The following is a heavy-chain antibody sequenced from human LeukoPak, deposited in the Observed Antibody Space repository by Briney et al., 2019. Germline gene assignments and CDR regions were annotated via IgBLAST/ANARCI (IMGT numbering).Heavy chain of an antibody. CDR3: AKSWGSTRPYYNYMDV. D-gene: IGHD1-26*01. CDR1: GFIFSSYG. Sequence: GGSLRLSCEASGFIFSSYGMHWVRQAPGKGLEWVAFIRYDGSNKYYADSVKGRFTISRDNSKNTLSLQMNGLRPEDTAVYYCAKSWGSTRPYYNYMDVWGKGTTVTVSS. V-gene: IGHV3-30*02. CDR2: IRYDGSNK. J-gene: IGHJ6*03.